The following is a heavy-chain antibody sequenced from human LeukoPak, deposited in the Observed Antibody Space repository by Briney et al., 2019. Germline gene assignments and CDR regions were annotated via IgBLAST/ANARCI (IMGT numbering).Heavy chain of an antibody. CDR3: AKEVRESAWYYFDY. D-gene: IGHD3-10*01. CDR2: IRSSGGST. J-gene: IGHJ4*02. Sequence: GGSLRHSCAASGFTFSSYAMSWVRQAPGKGLEWVSGIRSSGGSTYYSDSVKGRFTISRDNSKNTLYLQMNSLRAEDTAVYYCAKEVRESAWYYFDYWGQGTLVTVSS. V-gene: IGHV3-23*01. CDR1: GFTFSSYA.